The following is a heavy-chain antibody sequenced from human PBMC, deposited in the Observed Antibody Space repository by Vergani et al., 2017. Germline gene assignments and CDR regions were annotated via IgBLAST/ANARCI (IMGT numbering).Heavy chain of an antibody. V-gene: IGHV1-2*02. CDR3: ARPYCSSTSCYDAFDI. CDR1: GYTFTGYY. CDR2: INPNSGGT. J-gene: IGHJ3*02. Sequence: QVQLVQSGAEVKKPGASVKVSCKASGYTFTGYYMHWVRQAPGQGLEWMGWINPNSGGTNYAQKFQGRVTMTRDTSISTAYMELSRLRSDDTAVYYCARPYCSSTSCYDAFDIWGQGTMVTVSS. D-gene: IGHD2-2*01.